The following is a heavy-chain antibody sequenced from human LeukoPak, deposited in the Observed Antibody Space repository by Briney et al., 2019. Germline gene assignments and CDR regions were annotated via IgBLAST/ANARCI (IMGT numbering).Heavy chain of an antibody. V-gene: IGHV6-1*01. D-gene: IGHD5-18*01. CDR2: TYYRSKWYN. CDR1: GDSVSSNSAT. Sequence: SQTLSLTCAISGDSVSSNSATWNWIRQSPARGLEWLGRTYYRSKWYNDYGVSVKSRITINPDTSKNQFSLQLNSVTPEETAVYYCARVGTAMVFFDYWGQGTLVTVSS. CDR3: ARVGTAMVFFDY. J-gene: IGHJ4*02.